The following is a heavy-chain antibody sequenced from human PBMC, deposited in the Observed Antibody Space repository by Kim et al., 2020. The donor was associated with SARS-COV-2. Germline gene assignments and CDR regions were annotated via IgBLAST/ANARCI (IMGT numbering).Heavy chain of an antibody. D-gene: IGHD1-26*01. CDR1: GFTFNTYG. V-gene: IGHV3-30*03. J-gene: IGHJ4*02. CDR3: ARSFSGSYFGYDY. Sequence: GGSLRLSCAASGFTFNTYGMHWVRQAPGKGLEWVAVISYDGSHKYYEDSVKGRFTISRDNPKNTLYLQMNSLRIEDTAVYYCARSFSGSYFGYDYWGQGSLVTVSS. CDR2: ISYDGSHK.